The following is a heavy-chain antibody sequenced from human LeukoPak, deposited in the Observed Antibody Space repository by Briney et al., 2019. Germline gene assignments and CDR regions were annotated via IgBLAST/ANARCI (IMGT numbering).Heavy chain of an antibody. V-gene: IGHV3-48*03. CDR2: ISSSGSTI. CDR1: GFTFSSYE. CDR3: AKAPIGSSWSYCYYMDV. Sequence: GGSLRLSCAASGFTFSSYEMNWVRQAPGKGLEWVSYISSSGSTIYYADSVKGRFTISRDNSKNTLYLQMNSLRAEDTAVYYCAKAPIGSSWSYCYYMDVWGQGTMVTVSS. J-gene: IGHJ6*03. D-gene: IGHD6-13*01.